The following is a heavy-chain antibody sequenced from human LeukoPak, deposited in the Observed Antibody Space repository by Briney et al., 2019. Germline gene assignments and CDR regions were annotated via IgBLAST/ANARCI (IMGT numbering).Heavy chain of an antibody. V-gene: IGHV4-34*01. J-gene: IGHJ4*02. CDR2: INHSGST. D-gene: IGHD3-22*01. CDR1: GGSFSGYY. Sequence: SSETLSLTCAVYGGSFSGYYWSWIRQPPGKGLEWIGEINHSGSTNYNPSLKSRVTISVDTSKNQFSLKLSSVTAADTAVYYCARAARRYYYDSSGYDHWGQGTLVTVSS. CDR3: ARAARRYYYDSSGYDH.